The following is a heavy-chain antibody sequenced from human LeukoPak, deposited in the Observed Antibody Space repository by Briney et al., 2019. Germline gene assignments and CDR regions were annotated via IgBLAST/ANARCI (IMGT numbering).Heavy chain of an antibody. V-gene: IGHV1-2*02. CDR3: ARDPSRNYDILTGYHYYYMDV. Sequence: ASVKVSCKASGYTFTGYHMHWVRQAPGQGLEWMGWINPNSGGTNYAQKFQGRVTMTRDTSISTAYMELSRLRSDDTAVYYCARDPSRNYDILTGYHYYYMDVWGKGTTVTVSS. J-gene: IGHJ6*03. CDR1: GYTFTGYH. D-gene: IGHD3-9*01. CDR2: INPNSGGT.